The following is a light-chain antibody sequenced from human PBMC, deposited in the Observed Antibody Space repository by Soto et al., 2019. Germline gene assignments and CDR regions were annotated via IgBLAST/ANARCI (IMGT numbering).Light chain of an antibody. V-gene: IGKV1-39*01. CDR1: QSIGIF. J-gene: IGKJ4*01. CDR3: QPSYNIVT. CDR2: TAS. Sequence: DIQMTQSPSSLSASVGVKVTITCRASQSIGIFLNWYQQKTGKAPQLLIYTASSLQSGVASRFTASGSGKDFTLTISSLQTEDFAAYYCQPSYNIVTCGGGTKVDIK.